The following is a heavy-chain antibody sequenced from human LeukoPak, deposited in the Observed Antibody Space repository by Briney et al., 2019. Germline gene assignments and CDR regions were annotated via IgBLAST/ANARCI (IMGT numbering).Heavy chain of an antibody. CDR3: TRDLSSSSTAYLQH. J-gene: IGHJ1*01. V-gene: IGHV3-33*01. CDR1: GFTFSSYG. D-gene: IGHD6-6*01. Sequence: GGSLRLSCAASGFTFSSYGMHWVRQAPGKGLEWVAVIWYDGSNKYYADSVKGRFTISRDNAKNSLYLQMSGLRAEDTAVYYCTRDLSSSSTAYLQHWGQGTLVTVSS. CDR2: IWYDGSNK.